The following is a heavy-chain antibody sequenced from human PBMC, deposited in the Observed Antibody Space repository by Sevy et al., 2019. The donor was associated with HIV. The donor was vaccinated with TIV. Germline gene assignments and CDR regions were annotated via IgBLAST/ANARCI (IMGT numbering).Heavy chain of an antibody. CDR3: ARSPSGSYADY. Sequence: GGSLRLSCAASGFTFSDYYMNWIRQAPGKGLEWGSYISSTGRTIYYADSVKGRFTISRDNAKKSLYLQMNSLRAEDTAVYYYARSPSGSYADYWGQGTLVTVSS. D-gene: IGHD1-26*01. J-gene: IGHJ4*02. V-gene: IGHV3-11*04. CDR2: ISSTGRTI. CDR1: GFTFSDYY.